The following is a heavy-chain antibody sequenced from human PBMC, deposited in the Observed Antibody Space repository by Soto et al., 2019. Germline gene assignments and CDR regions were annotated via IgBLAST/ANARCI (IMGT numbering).Heavy chain of an antibody. CDR2: IYYSVST. D-gene: IGHD3-9*01. J-gene: IGHJ5*02. Sequence: SETLSLTCTVYGGSISSGDYYWSWIRQPPGKGLEWIGYIYYSVSTYYNPSLKSRVTISVDTSKNQFSLKLSSVTAADTAVYYCAREGSGYDILTGSNWFDPWGQGTLVTVSS. CDR3: AREGSGYDILTGSNWFDP. V-gene: IGHV4-30-4*01. CDR1: GGSISSGDYY.